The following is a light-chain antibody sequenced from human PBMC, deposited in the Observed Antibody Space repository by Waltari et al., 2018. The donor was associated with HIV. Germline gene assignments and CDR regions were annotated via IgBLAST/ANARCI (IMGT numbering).Light chain of an antibody. CDR1: PLPKQY. CDR2: KDS. J-gene: IGLJ3*02. V-gene: IGLV3-25*03. Sequence: SYELTQPPSVSVSPGQTATIPCSGAPLPKQYHNWYQQKPGQAPVLVIYKDSERTSGIPERFSGSSSGTTVTLTISGVQAEDEADYHCQSVDSSGSIWVFGGGTKLTVL. CDR3: QSVDSSGSIWV.